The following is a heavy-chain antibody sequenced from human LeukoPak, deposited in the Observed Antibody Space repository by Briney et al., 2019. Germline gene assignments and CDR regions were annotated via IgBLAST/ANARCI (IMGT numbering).Heavy chain of an antibody. Sequence: SETLSLTCSVSGDSISGYYWNWTRQAAGKGLEWIGRIYSSENTNYNPSLKSRVTMSVDTSKNQFSLKLSSVTAADTAVYYCARSTWAGAPVDPWGQGTLVTVSS. CDR3: ARSTWAGAPVDP. CDR2: IYSSENT. V-gene: IGHV4-4*07. CDR1: GDSISGYY. D-gene: IGHD6-19*01. J-gene: IGHJ5*02.